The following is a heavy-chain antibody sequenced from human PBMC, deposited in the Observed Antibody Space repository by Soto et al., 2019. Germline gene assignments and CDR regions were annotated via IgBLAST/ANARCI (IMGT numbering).Heavy chain of an antibody. D-gene: IGHD6-6*01. CDR1: GFTFSSYA. Sequence: GGSLRLSCAASGFTFSSYAMSWVRQAPGKGLEWVSAISGSGGSTYYTDSVKGRFTISRDNSKNTLYLQMNSLRAEDTAVYYCAKDLGYSSSWGFDYWGQGTLVTVSS. V-gene: IGHV3-23*01. CDR2: ISGSGGST. CDR3: AKDLGYSSSWGFDY. J-gene: IGHJ4*02.